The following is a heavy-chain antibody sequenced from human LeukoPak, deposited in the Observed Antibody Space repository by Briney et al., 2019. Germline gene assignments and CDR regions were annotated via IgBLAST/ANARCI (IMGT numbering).Heavy chain of an antibody. CDR2: IYSNGIT. V-gene: IGHV4-4*09. CDR3: ARRAYYDTSGYYPASGYFDL. D-gene: IGHD3-22*01. Sequence: SETLSLTCTVSGGSIFSYYFNWLRQPPGKGLEWIGYIYSNGITSYNPSLRSRSTISIDTSKNQFSLRVTSVTAADTATYYCARRAYYDTSGYYPASGYFDLWGRGTLVTVSS. CDR1: GGSIFSYY. J-gene: IGHJ2*01.